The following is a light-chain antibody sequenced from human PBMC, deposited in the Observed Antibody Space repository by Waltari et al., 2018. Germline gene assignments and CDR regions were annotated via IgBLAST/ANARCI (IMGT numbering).Light chain of an antibody. J-gene: IGKJ4*01. Sequence: DIQMTQSPSSLSASVGDRVTITCRASQSISSYLNWYQQKPGKAPKLLIYAASSLQSGVPSRFSGSGSGTEFTLIITNLQPEDFATFFCQQSHSFPLTFGGGTKVETK. CDR2: AAS. CDR1: QSISSY. CDR3: QQSHSFPLT. V-gene: IGKV1-39*01.